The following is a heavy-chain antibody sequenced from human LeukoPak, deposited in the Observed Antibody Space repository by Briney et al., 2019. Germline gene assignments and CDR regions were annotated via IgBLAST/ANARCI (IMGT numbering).Heavy chain of an antibody. D-gene: IGHD6-13*01. J-gene: IGHJ6*02. V-gene: IGHV4-39*07. CDR1: GGSISSSSYY. Sequence: SETLSLTCTVSGGSISSSSYYWGWIRQPPGKGLEWIGSIYYSGSTYYNPSLKSRVTISVDTSKNQFSLKLSSVTAADTAVYYCARVIARGRYYYYGMDVWGQGTTVTVSS. CDR2: IYYSGST. CDR3: ARVIARGRYYYYGMDV.